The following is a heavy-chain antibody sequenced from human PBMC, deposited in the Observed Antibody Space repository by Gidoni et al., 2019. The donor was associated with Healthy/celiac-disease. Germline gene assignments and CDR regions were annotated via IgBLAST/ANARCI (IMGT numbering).Heavy chain of an antibody. Sequence: EVQLLESGGGLVQPGGSLRLSCAASGSTFRSYAMSWVRQAPGTGLGWVSAISGSGGSTYYADSVKGRFTISRDNSKNTLYLQMNSLRAEDTAVYYCAKDRMGQHTLGEYFQHWGQGTLVTVSS. CDR3: AKDRMGQHTLGEYFQH. D-gene: IGHD3-16*01. CDR1: GSTFRSYA. CDR2: ISGSGGST. V-gene: IGHV3-23*01. J-gene: IGHJ1*01.